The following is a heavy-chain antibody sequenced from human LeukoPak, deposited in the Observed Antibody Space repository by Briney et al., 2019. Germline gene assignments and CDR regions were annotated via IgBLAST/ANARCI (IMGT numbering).Heavy chain of an antibody. CDR2: IKQDGSEK. CDR3: AKGGWYPDC. J-gene: IGHJ4*02. CDR1: GFIFSSSW. Sequence: PGGSLRLSCAASGFIFSSSWMSWVRQAPGKGLEWVAYIKQDGSEKYYVDSVKGRFTISRDNAENSLYLQMNSLRAEDTAIYYCAKGGWYPDCRGRGTLVTVSS. D-gene: IGHD6-19*01. V-gene: IGHV3-7*01.